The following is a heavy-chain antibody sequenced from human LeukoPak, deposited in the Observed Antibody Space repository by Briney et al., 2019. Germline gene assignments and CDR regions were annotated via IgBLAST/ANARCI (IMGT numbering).Heavy chain of an antibody. CDR1: GYTFTTYG. CDR2: LTPYNGNT. J-gene: IGHJ6*03. D-gene: IGHD2-2*02. CDR3: ARGRYCSSTSCYKVYYYYMDV. Sequence: ASVKVSCKASGYTFTTYGISWVRQAPGQGLEWMGWLTPYNGNTNYAQNLQGRVTMTTDTSTSTAYMELRSLRSDDTAVYYCARGRYCSSTSCYKVYYYYMDVWGKGTTVTVSS. V-gene: IGHV1-18*01.